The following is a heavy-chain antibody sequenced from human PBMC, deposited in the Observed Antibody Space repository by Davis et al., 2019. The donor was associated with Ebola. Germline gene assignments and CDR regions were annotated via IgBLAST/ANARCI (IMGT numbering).Heavy chain of an antibody. CDR2: IIPTFGAP. CDR3: ARRGVIWGIYGMDV. D-gene: IGHD3-16*01. Sequence: SVKVSCKASGGTFSTYTFTWVRQAPGQGFEWMGGIIPTFGAPTYAQRFQGRVTITADESTRTAYMELSSLTSEDTAVYFCARRGVIWGIYGMDVWGQGTTVTVSS. V-gene: IGHV1-69*13. CDR1: GGTFSTYT. J-gene: IGHJ6*02.